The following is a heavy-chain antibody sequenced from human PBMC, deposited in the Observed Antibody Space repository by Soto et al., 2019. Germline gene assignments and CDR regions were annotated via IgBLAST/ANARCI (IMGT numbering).Heavy chain of an antibody. CDR1: GYTLTELS. Sequence: QVQLVQSGAEVKKPGASVKVSCKVSGYTLTELSMHWVRQAPGKGLEWMGGFDPEDGETSYAQKSQGRVTMTEDTSTYTAYMELSSLRSEDTAVYYCATRVGIGGSYYWPDYWGQGTLVTVSS. V-gene: IGHV1-24*01. J-gene: IGHJ4*02. CDR2: FDPEDGET. CDR3: ATRVGIGGSYYWPDY. D-gene: IGHD1-26*01.